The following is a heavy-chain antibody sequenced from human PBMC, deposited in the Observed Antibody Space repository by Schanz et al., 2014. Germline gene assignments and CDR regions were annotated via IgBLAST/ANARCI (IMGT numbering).Heavy chain of an antibody. J-gene: IGHJ4*02. CDR3: ARDLISSGWYG. Sequence: VQLVESGGGLVQPGGSLKLSCAASGFTFSASAMHWVRQAPGKGLEWVSALTGSGTTTYYADSVKGRFTISRDNSKNTLYLQMNNLRAEDTAVYYCARDLISSGWYGWGQGTLVTVSS. V-gene: IGHV3-23*04. CDR1: GFTFSASA. CDR2: LTGSGTTT. D-gene: IGHD6-19*01.